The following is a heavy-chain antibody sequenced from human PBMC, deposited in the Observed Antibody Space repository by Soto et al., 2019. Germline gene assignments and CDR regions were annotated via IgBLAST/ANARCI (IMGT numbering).Heavy chain of an antibody. CDR2: ISYDGSNK. D-gene: IGHD3-22*01. Sequence: QVQLVESGGGVVQPGRSLRLSCAASGFTFSSYAMHWVRQAPGKRLEWVAVISYDGSNKDYADSVKGRFIISRDNSKNTLYLQMNSLRAEDTAVYYCAREHYYDRSGYVDYWGQGTLVTVSS. J-gene: IGHJ4*02. V-gene: IGHV3-30-3*01. CDR1: GFTFSSYA. CDR3: AREHYYDRSGYVDY.